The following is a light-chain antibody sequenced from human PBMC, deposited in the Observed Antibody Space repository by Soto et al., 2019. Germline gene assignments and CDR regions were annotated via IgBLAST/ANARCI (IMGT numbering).Light chain of an antibody. CDR2: GAS. V-gene: IGKV3-20*01. CDR1: QSVRNNY. CDR3: QQYDSSPWT. J-gene: IGKJ1*01. Sequence: IVLTQSPATLSLSPGERVTLSCRASQSVRNNYLAWYQQKPGQSPRLLIYGASNRASGISDRFSGSGSGTDFTLTIYRLEPEDFAVYYCQQYDSSPWTFGQGTKVDIK.